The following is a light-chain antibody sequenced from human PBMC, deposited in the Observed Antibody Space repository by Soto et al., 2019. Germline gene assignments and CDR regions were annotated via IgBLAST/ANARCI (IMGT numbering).Light chain of an antibody. CDR1: QSVSRY. Sequence: EIVLTQSPATLSLSPGERATLSCRASQSVSRYLAWYQQKPGQAPRLLISDASNRATGIPARFSGSGSGTDFTLTISSLEPEDFALYYCQQRSNWPTFGQGTKV. CDR2: DAS. V-gene: IGKV3-11*01. CDR3: QQRSNWPT. J-gene: IGKJ1*01.